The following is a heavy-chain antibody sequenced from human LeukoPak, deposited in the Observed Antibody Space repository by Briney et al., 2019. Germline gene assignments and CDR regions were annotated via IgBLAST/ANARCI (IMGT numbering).Heavy chain of an antibody. CDR3: ARQYSSNWYDDRGWFDP. CDR2: IYHSGST. J-gene: IGHJ5*02. CDR1: GYSISSDYY. D-gene: IGHD6-13*01. V-gene: IGHV4-38-2*02. Sequence: PSETLSLTCTVSGYSISSDYYWGWIGQPPEKGLEWIGSIYHSGSTYYNPSLKSRVTISVDTSKNQFSLKLSSVTAADTAVYFCARQYSSNWYDDRGWFDPWGQGTLVTVSS.